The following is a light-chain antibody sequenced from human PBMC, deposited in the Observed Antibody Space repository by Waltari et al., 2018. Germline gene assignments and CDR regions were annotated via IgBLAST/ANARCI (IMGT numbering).Light chain of an antibody. Sequence: QSALTQPASVSGSPGQSITVSCTGISRDVGRPNLFSWYQHHPGKAPKLIIYEDNKRPSGVSNRFSGSKSGTTASLTVSELQTYDEADYYCCSYVGGSTWVFGGGTKLTVL. CDR2: EDN. CDR3: CSYVGGSTWV. J-gene: IGLJ3*02. V-gene: IGLV2-23*01. CDR1: SRDVGRPNL.